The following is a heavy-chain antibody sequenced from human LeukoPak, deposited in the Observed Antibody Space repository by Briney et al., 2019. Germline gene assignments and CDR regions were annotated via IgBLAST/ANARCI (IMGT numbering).Heavy chain of an antibody. J-gene: IGHJ5*02. CDR3: AREGLNMVRGVIPKEAWGWFDP. V-gene: IGHV4-59*12. CDR2: IYYTGNT. D-gene: IGHD3-10*01. Sequence: PSETLSLTCTVSGGSISNYYWNWIRQPPGKGLEWIGYIYYTGNTNYNPSLKSRVTISVDTSKNQFSLKLSSVTAADTAVYYCAREGLNMVRGVIPKEAWGWFDPWGQGTLVTVSS. CDR1: GGSISNYY.